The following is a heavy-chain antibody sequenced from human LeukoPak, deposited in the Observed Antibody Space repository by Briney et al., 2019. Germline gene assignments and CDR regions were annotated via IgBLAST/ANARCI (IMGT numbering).Heavy chain of an antibody. CDR2: LNQDGSIQ. CDR1: GFTFSHYW. CDR3: ARDHNVADV. V-gene: IGHV3-7*01. D-gene: IGHD2-8*01. J-gene: IGHJ3*01. Sequence: RPGGSLRLSCVASGFTFSHYWMTWYRQAPGKGLEWVANLNQDGSIQAYGDPVRGRFTISRDNAKNSVYIQMNSLRVEDTAMNFCARDHNVADVWGRGTKVTVSS.